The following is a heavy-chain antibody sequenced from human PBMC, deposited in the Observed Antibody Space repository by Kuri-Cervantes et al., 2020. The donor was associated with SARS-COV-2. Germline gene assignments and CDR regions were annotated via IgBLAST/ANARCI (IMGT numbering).Heavy chain of an antibody. Sequence: GGSLRLSCAASGFTVNSYEMNWVRQAPGKGLEWLSYIGNTDSTTYYADPVKGRFTISRDNAKNSLYLQMNSLRAEDTAVYYCARAGRWLQSTPFDYWGQGTLVTVSS. D-gene: IGHD5-24*01. CDR1: GFTVNSYE. V-gene: IGHV3-48*03. CDR2: IGNTDSTT. CDR3: ARAGRWLQSTPFDY. J-gene: IGHJ4*02.